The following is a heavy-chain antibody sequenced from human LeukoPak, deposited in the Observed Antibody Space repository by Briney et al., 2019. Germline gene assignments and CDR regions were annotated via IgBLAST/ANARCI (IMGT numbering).Heavy chain of an antibody. Sequence: GALRLSCVASGLSVNSNYMSWVRQAPGKGLEWVSAIYRDGSSYYAESVKGRFTISRDNSKNTLYIQMNSLRAEDTAVYYCARSFYDILIGYYQYFDYWGQGTLVTVSS. V-gene: IGHV3-66*01. D-gene: IGHD3-9*01. CDR2: IYRDGSS. CDR3: ARSFYDILIGYYQYFDY. CDR1: GLSVNSNY. J-gene: IGHJ4*02.